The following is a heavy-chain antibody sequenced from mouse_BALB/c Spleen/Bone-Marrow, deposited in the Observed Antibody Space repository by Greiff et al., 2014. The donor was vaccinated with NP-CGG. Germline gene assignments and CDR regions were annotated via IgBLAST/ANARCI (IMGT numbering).Heavy chain of an antibody. J-gene: IGHJ1*01. CDR1: GFNIKDTY. CDR2: IDPANGNT. CDR3: ASYRYGWYFDV. Sequence: EVQLQQSGAELVKPGASVKLSCAASGFNIKDTYMLWVKQRPEQGLEWIGRIDPANGNTKYDPKFQGKATITADTSSNTAYLQLSSLTSEDTAVYYCASYRYGWYFDVWGAGTTVTVSS. D-gene: IGHD2-14*01. V-gene: IGHV14-3*02.